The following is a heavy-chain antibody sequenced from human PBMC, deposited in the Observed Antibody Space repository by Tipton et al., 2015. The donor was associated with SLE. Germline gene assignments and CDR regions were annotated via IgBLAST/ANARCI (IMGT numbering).Heavy chain of an antibody. CDR1: GGSISSYY. V-gene: IGHV4-4*07. D-gene: IGHD3-22*01. Sequence: TLSLTCTVSGGSISSYYWSWIRQPAGKGLEWIGRIYYSGSTNNNPSLKRRVTISVDTSKNQFSLKLSSVTAADTAVYYCARGDYYDSSGHDAFDIWGQGTMVTVSS. CDR3: ARGDYYDSSGHDAFDI. J-gene: IGHJ3*02. CDR2: IYYSGST.